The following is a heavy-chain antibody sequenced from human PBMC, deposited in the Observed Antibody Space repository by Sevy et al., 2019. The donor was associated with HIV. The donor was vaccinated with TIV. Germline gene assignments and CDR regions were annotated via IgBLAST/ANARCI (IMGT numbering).Heavy chain of an antibody. CDR3: GGGGGVAGGVFFDI. V-gene: IGHV4-59*01. D-gene: IGHD2-15*01. J-gene: IGHJ3*02. CDR2: IYYSGST. Sequence: SETLSLTCTVSGGSISSYYWSWIRQPPGKGLEWIGYIYYSGSTNYNPSLKSRVTISVDTSKNQFSLKLSSVTAADTAVYYCGGGGGVAGGVFFDIWGQGTMVTVSS. CDR1: GGSISSYY.